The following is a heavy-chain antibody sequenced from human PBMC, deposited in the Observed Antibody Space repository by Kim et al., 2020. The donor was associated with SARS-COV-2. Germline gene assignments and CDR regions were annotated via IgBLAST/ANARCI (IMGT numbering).Heavy chain of an antibody. CDR3: ARRCSGGSCYSYGAFDI. J-gene: IGHJ3*02. V-gene: IGHV4-59*01. D-gene: IGHD2-15*01. Sequence: SETLSLTCTVSGGPISSYYWSWIRQPPGKGLEWIGYIYYSGSTNYNPSLKSRVIISVDTSKNQFSLKLSSVTAADTAVYYCARRCSGGSCYSYGAFDIWG. CDR1: GGPISSYY. CDR2: IYYSGST.